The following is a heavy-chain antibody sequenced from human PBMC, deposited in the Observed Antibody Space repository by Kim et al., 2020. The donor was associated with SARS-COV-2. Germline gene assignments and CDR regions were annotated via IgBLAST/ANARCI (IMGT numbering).Heavy chain of an antibody. J-gene: IGHJ6*02. CDR1: GYTFTSYD. V-gene: IGHV1-8*01. Sequence: ASVKVSCKASGYTFTSYDINWVRQATGQGLEWMGWMNPNSGNTGYAQKFQGRVTMTRNTSISTAYMELSSLRSEDTAVYYCAREKTYYDTFWGSSTYYGMDVWGQGTTVTVSS. D-gene: IGHD3-16*01. CDR2: MNPNSGNT. CDR3: AREKTYYDTFWGSSTYYGMDV.